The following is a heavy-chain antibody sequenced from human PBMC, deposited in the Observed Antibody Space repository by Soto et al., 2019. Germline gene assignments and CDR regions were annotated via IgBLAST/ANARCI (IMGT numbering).Heavy chain of an antibody. CDR2: ISAYNGNT. V-gene: IGHV1-18*01. J-gene: IGHJ5*02. D-gene: IGHD3-22*01. CDR3: ARDILTYYYDSSGYANPLDP. CDR1: GYTFTSYG. Sequence: ASVKVSCKASGYTFTSYGISWVRQAPGQGLELMGWISAYNGNTNYAQKLQGRVTMTTDTSTSTAYMELRSLRSDDTAVYYCARDILTYYYDSSGYANPLDPWGQGTLVTVSS.